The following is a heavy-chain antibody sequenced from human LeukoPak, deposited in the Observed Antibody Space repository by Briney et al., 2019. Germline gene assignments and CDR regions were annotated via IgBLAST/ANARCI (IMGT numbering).Heavy chain of an antibody. CDR2: ISGSGGST. Sequence: GGSLRLSCAASGFTVSSNYMSWVRQAPGKGLEWVSAISGSGGSTYYADSVKGRFTISRDNSKNTLYLQMNSLRAEDTAVYYCAKLYDFWSPSAFDIWGQGTMVTVSS. J-gene: IGHJ3*02. CDR1: GFTVSSNY. CDR3: AKLYDFWSPSAFDI. D-gene: IGHD3-3*01. V-gene: IGHV3-23*01.